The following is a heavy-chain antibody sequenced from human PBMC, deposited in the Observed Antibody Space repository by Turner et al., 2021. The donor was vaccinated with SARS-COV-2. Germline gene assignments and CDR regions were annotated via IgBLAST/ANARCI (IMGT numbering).Heavy chain of an antibody. J-gene: IGHJ5*02. CDR1: GFTFSRYW. CDR2: IKQDGSEK. CDR3: ARDRFYHDSSGYFINWFYP. V-gene: IGHV3-7*03. D-gene: IGHD3-22*01. Sequence: EVQLVESGGGLVQPGGSLRLSCAASGFTFSRYWMSWVRQAPGKGLEWVANIKQDGSEKYYVDSVKGRFTISRDNAKNSLYLQMNSLRAEDTAVYYCARDRFYHDSSGYFINWFYPWGQGTLVTVSS.